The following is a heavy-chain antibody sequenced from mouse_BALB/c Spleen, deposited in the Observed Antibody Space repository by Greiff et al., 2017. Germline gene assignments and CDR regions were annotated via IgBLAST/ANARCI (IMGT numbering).Heavy chain of an antibody. V-gene: IGHV5-6-5*01. Sequence: EVKVEESGGGLVKPGGSLKLSCAASGFTFSSYAMSWVRQTPEKRLEWVASISSGGSTYYPDSVKGRFTISRDNARNILYLQMSSLRSEDTAMYYCARGKDYGNYYYAMDYWGQGTSVTVSS. J-gene: IGHJ4*01. CDR2: ISSGGST. D-gene: IGHD2-1*01. CDR1: GFTFSSYA. CDR3: ARGKDYGNYYYAMDY.